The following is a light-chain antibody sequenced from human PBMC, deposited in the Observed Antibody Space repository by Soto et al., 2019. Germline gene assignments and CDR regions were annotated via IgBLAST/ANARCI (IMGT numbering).Light chain of an antibody. J-gene: IGKJ5*01. CDR2: DAY. Sequence: EVVLTQSPVTLSLSPGERATLSCRASQSFRGLLAWYQQKPGQAPRLLIYDAYNRATGIPPRFSGSGSGTDFTLTISRLEPEDPAVYYCQQRHMWPITFGQGTRLEIK. CDR3: QQRHMWPIT. CDR1: QSFRGL. V-gene: IGKV3-11*01.